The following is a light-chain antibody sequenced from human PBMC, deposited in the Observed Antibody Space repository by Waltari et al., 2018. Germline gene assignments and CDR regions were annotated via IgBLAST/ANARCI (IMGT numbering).Light chain of an antibody. CDR2: GAS. Sequence: ENVLTQSPGTLSLSPGERATLSCRASQSVGSNFLAWYQQKPGQAPRLLIYGASSRATGIPDRFSGSGSGTEFILTISRLEPEDFAVYYCQQYGVSPLTFGGGTKVEIK. V-gene: IGKV3-20*01. J-gene: IGKJ4*01. CDR1: QSVGSNF. CDR3: QQYGVSPLT.